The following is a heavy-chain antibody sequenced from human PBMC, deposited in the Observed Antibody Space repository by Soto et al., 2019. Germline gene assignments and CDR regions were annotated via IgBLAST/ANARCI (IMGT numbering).Heavy chain of an antibody. CDR3: ARLQAAVPHY. CDR1: GDSISGSPYF. D-gene: IGHD6-13*01. CDR2: IFYDGST. J-gene: IGHJ4*02. V-gene: IGHV4-39*01. Sequence: QLQLQESGPGLVKPSETLSLTFTVSGDSISGSPYFWGWIRQPPGKGLEWIASIFYDGSTYYTPSLKSRAIISVDTSNNQSSLKLTSASAADTAIYFSARLQAAVPHYWGQGTLVIVSS.